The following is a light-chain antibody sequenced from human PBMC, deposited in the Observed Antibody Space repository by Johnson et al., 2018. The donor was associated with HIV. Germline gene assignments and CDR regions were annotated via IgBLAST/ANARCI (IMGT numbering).Light chain of an antibody. CDR2: DNN. J-gene: IGLJ1*01. V-gene: IGLV1-51*01. Sequence: QSVLTQPPSVSAAPGQKVTISCFGSDSDIGNNYVSWYQQLPGTAPKLLIYDNNKRPSGIRDRFSGSKSGTSATLGITGLQTGDEADYYCGTWDSSLSAYVIGTGTKVTVL. CDR1: DSDIGNNY. CDR3: GTWDSSLSAYV.